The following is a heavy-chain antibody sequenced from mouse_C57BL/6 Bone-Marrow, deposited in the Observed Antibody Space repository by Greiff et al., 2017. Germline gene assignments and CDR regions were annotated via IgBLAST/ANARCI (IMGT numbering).Heavy chain of an antibody. CDR3: ARSEFGY. CDR1: GYTFTSYW. Sequence: QVQLQQPGAELVMPGASVKLSCKASGYTFTSYWMHWVKQRPGQGLEWIGEIDPSDSYTNYNEKFKGKATFTADTSSNTAYMQLSSLTTEDSAIYYCARSEFGYWGQGTTLTVSS. CDR2: IDPSDSYT. J-gene: IGHJ2*01. V-gene: IGHV1-69*01.